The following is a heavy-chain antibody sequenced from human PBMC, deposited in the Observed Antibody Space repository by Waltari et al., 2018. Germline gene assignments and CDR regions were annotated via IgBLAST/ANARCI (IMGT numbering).Heavy chain of an antibody. J-gene: IGHJ4*02. D-gene: IGHD1-26*01. V-gene: IGHV3-7*01. Sequence: EVRLMESGGGLVQPGGSLRLSCAASGFSFNTYWMRWVRQAPGKGLEWVANIKGDGNVKHYVDSVRGRFTISRDNARSSLYLQMDSLRAEDTAVYYCARDGELSGAIPFDYWGQGTLVTVSS. CDR1: GFSFNTYW. CDR3: ARDGELSGAIPFDY. CDR2: IKGDGNVK.